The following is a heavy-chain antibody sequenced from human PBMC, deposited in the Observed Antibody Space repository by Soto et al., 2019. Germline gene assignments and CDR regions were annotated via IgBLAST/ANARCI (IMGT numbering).Heavy chain of an antibody. CDR1: GGTFSSYG. V-gene: IGHV1-69*12. CDR2: IIPIFSTT. Sequence: QVQLVQSGGEVKKPGSSVKVSCKASGGTFSSYGINWVRQAPGQGLEWMGGIIPIFSTTNYAQKFQGRLTITADESPATAYMELSSLRSDDTAMYYCASDRRTPLDPWGQGTLVTVSS. CDR3: ASDRRTPLDP. J-gene: IGHJ5*02.